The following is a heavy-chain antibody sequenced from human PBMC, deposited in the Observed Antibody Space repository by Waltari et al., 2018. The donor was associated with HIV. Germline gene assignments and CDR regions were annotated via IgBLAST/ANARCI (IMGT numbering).Heavy chain of an antibody. Sequence: EEKLVESGGGLVQPGGSLRLYCAAFGFTFSGKWMHWVRQVPGKGLVWVARIKSAGSDTSTPDSFKGRFTISRDHAKITLYLQMTSLRAEDTAVYYCVRGAPFDFWGQGALVAASS. CDR2: IKSAGSDT. J-gene: IGHJ4*02. CDR1: GFTFSGKW. CDR3: VRGAPFDF. V-gene: IGHV3-74*01.